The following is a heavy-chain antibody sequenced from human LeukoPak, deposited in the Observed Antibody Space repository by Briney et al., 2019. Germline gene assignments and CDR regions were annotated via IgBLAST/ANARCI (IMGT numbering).Heavy chain of an antibody. CDR2: INPGGGST. CDR3: ARAIVGATIGLDY. CDR1: GGTFRNYA. V-gene: IGHV1-46*01. J-gene: IGHJ4*02. Sequence: ASVKVSCTASGGTFRNYAISWVRQAPGQGLEWMGIINPGGGSTSYAQKFQGRVTMTRDTSTSTVYMELSSLRSEDTAVYYCARAIVGATIGLDYWGQGTLVTVSS. D-gene: IGHD1-26*01.